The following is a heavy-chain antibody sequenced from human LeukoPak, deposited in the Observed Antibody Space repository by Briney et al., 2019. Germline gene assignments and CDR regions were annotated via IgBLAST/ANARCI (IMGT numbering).Heavy chain of an antibody. V-gene: IGHV1-2*02. CDR3: ASTRNYEFNQFDY. Sequence: GASVKVSCKASGYTFTGYYMHWVRQAPGQGLEWMGWINPNSGGTNYAQKFQGRVTMTRDTSISTAYMELSRLRSDDTAVYYCASTRNYEFNQFDYWGQGTLVTVSS. CDR2: INPNSGGT. CDR1: GYTFTGYY. D-gene: IGHD3-3*01. J-gene: IGHJ4*02.